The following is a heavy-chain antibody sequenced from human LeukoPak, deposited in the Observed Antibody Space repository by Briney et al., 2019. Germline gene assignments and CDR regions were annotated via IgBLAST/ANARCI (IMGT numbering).Heavy chain of an antibody. V-gene: IGHV3-21*01. CDR1: GFTFSSYS. J-gene: IGHJ4*02. CDR3: AKVPRIGAAGIEVDY. CDR2: IISSRSYI. D-gene: IGHD6-13*01. Sequence: GESLRLSCAASGFTFSSYSMNWVRQAPGKGLEWVSSIISSRSYIYYADSVKGRFTISRANAKNSMYLQTNSLRAEEPGMNYFAKVPRIGAAGIEVDYWGQGTLVTVSS.